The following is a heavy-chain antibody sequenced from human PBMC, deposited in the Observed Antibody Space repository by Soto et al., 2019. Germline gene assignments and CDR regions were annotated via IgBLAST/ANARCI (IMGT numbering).Heavy chain of an antibody. CDR2: RSSSSSTI. D-gene: IGHD6-13*01. J-gene: IGHJ5*02. Sequence: EVQLVESGGGLVQPGGSLRLSCAASGFTFSSYSMNWVRQAPGQGLEWVSYRSSSSSTIYYADAVKGRFTISRDNAKNSLYLQLKSLRDEDTAVYYCARTRIAAAGRGWFDPWGQGTLVTVSS. CDR3: ARTRIAAAGRGWFDP. CDR1: GFTFSSYS. V-gene: IGHV3-48*02.